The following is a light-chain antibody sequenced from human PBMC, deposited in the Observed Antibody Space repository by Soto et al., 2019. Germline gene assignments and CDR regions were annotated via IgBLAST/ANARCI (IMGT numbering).Light chain of an antibody. J-gene: IGKJ1*01. Sequence: IVMTQSPDSLAVSLGERATINCKPSQSVLYSSNNKNYLGWYQQKPGRPPKLLIHWASTRESGVPDRFSGRGSGTDFTLTITSLQAEDVAVYYCQQSYSFPPTFGQGTKVEIK. CDR3: QQSYSFPPT. CDR2: WAS. V-gene: IGKV4-1*01. CDR1: QSVLYSSNNKNY.